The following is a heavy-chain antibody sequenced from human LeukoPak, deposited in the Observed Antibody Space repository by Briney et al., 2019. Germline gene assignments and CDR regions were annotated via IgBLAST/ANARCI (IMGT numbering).Heavy chain of an antibody. V-gene: IGHV3-23*01. J-gene: IGHJ5*02. CDR3: AKIPTGTTVIGWFDP. Sequence: GGSLRLSCAASGFTFSSYAMSWVRQAPGKGLEWVSAISGSGGSTYYADSVKGRFTISRDNSKNTLYLQMNSLRAGDTAVYYCAKIPTGTTVIGWFDPWGQGTLVTVSS. CDR2: ISGSGGST. CDR1: GFTFSSYA. D-gene: IGHD1-1*01.